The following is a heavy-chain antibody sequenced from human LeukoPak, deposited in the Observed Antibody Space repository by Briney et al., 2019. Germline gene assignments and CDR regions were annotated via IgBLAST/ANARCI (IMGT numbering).Heavy chain of an antibody. CDR2: ISYDGSNK. Sequence: PGGSLRLSCAASGFTFSSYAMHWVRQAPGKGLEWVAVISYDGSNKYYADSVKGRFTISRDNSKNTLYLQMNSLRAEDTAVYYCAKGSSRVRGVIIKGDAFDIWGQGTMVTVSS. D-gene: IGHD3-10*01. CDR3: AKGSSRVRGVIIKGDAFDI. J-gene: IGHJ3*02. V-gene: IGHV3-30-3*01. CDR1: GFTFSSYA.